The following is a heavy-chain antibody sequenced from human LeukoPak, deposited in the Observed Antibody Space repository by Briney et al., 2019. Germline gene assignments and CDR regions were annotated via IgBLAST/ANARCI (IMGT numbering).Heavy chain of an antibody. V-gene: IGHV4-38-2*02. Sequence: SSETLSLTCTVSGYSISSGYYWGWIRQPPGKGLEWIGSIYHSGSTYYNPSLKSRVTISVDTSKNQFSLKLSSVTAADTAVYYCARVPPPSMITFGGVIAPGWFDPWGQGTLVTVSS. D-gene: IGHD3-16*02. CDR1: GYSISSGYY. J-gene: IGHJ5*02. CDR3: ARVPPPSMITFGGVIAPGWFDP. CDR2: IYHSGST.